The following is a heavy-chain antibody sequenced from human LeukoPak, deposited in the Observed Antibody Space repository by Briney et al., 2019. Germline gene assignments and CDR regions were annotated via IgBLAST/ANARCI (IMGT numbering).Heavy chain of an antibody. V-gene: IGHV4-59*01. CDR1: GGSISSYY. CDR2: IYYSGST. CDR3: ARAIVVPAAIYYFDY. J-gene: IGHJ4*02. Sequence: PSETLSLTCTVSGGSISSYYWSWIRQPPGKGLEWIGYIYYSGSTNYNPSLKSRVTISVDTSKNQFSLKLSSVTAADTAVYYCARAIVVPAAIYYFDYWGQGTLVTVPS. D-gene: IGHD2-2*02.